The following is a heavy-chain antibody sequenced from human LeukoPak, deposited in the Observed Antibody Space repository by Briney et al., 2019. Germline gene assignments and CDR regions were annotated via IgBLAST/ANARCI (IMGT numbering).Heavy chain of an antibody. CDR2: IYTSGST. D-gene: IGHD5-18*01. CDR1: GGTISTYY. V-gene: IGHV4-4*07. J-gene: IGHJ4*02. Sequence: PSETLSLTCTGSGGTISTYYWSWIRQPAGKGLEWIGRIYTSGSTNYNPSLKSRVTMSVDTSKNQFSLKLSSVTAADTAVYYCARGFRGYSYGYVRRYYFDYWGQGTLVTVSS. CDR3: ARGFRGYSYGYVRRYYFDY.